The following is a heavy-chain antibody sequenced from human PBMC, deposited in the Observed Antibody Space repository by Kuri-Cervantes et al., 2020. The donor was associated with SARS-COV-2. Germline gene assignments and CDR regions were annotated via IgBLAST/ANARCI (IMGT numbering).Heavy chain of an antibody. CDR3: ATPGYCTSISCRYYFDF. J-gene: IGHJ4*02. Sequence: ASVKVSCKSSGYTFTSYGISWVRQAPGQGLEWMGWISAYNGNTNYAQKLQGRVTMTRDTSISTAYMELSRLTSDDTAVYYCATPGYCTSISCRYYFDFWGQGTLVTVSS. CDR1: GYTFTSYG. V-gene: IGHV1-18*04. D-gene: IGHD2-2*01. CDR2: ISAYNGNT.